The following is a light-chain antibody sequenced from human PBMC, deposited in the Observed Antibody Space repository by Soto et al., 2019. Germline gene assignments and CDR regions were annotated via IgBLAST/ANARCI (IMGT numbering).Light chain of an antibody. Sequence: DIQMTQSPSTLSASVGDTVTVTCRASQSVSGWSAWYQQKPGEAPKLLIYDASASPRGVPSRFSGSGSGTKFTLTSASLQPDDLGTYSCQRYETFSGTFGRGPKVEI. CDR1: QSVSGW. J-gene: IGKJ4*02. CDR3: QRYETFSGT. CDR2: DAS. V-gene: IGKV1-5*01.